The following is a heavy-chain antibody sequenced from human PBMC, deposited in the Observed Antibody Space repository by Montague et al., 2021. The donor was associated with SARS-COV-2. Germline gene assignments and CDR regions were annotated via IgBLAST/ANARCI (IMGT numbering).Heavy chain of an antibody. Sequence: SETLSLTCSVSGFSIGSGYYWGWIRQAPGKGLEWIGSRYQNGATYYSPSLKRPVTILQDTSKNQFSLSLTSVTAADTAVYYCARSGVGIFDFSYFDSWGQGSLVIVSS. D-gene: IGHD3-3*01. CDR2: RYQNGAT. CDR1: GFSIGSGYY. J-gene: IGHJ4*02. V-gene: IGHV4-38-2*02. CDR3: ARSGVGIFDFSYFDS.